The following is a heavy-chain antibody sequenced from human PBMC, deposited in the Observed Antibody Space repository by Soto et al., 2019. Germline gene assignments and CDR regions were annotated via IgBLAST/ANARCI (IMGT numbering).Heavy chain of an antibody. J-gene: IGHJ4*02. D-gene: IGHD6-19*01. Sequence: SETLSLTCAVSGGSISNSGYYWGWIRQPPGKGLEWIGSVYYSGRTYYSPSLKSRVTISVDTSKNQFSLNLTSVTAADTAVYFCARQEDSSSYYRAYCFDYWGQGTLVTVSS. CDR1: GGSISNSGYY. CDR2: VYYSGRT. CDR3: ARQEDSSSYYRAYCFDY. V-gene: IGHV4-39*01.